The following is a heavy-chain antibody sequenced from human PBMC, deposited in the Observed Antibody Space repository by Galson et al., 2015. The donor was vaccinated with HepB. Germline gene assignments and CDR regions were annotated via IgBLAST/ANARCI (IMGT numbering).Heavy chain of an antibody. CDR3: ARVPRSGQQPDY. D-gene: IGHD6-13*01. Sequence: QVQLQESGPGLVRPSETLSLTCTVSGGASSSYYWSWIRQPPGKGLEWIGYIFYSGSSNYNPSLKSRATISVDTSKNQFSLKLSSVTAADTAVYYCARVPRSGQQPDYWGQGTLVTVSS. V-gene: IGHV4-59*01. J-gene: IGHJ4*02. CDR1: GGASSSYY. CDR2: IFYSGSS.